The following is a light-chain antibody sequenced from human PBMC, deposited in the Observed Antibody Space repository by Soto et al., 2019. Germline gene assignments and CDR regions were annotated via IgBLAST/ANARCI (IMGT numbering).Light chain of an antibody. Sequence: IQITQSPSTLYASVGDRVTITCRASQSISSWLAWYQQKPGKAPKLLIYDASSLESGVPSRFSGSGSGTEFTLTISSLQPDDFATYYCQQYNSYTITFGQGRRLEIK. CDR1: QSISSW. J-gene: IGKJ5*01. CDR2: DAS. CDR3: QQYNSYTIT. V-gene: IGKV1-5*01.